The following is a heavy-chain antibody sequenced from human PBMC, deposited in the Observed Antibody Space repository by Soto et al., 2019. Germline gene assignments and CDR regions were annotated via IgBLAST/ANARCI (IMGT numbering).Heavy chain of an antibody. CDR2: ISSDGETI. D-gene: IGHD3-3*01. CDR3: AREPHGFLESSSVFGLDI. V-gene: IGHV3-11*01. J-gene: IGHJ3*02. Sequence: QGQLVQSGGGFVKPGGSLRLSCAASGFTLSDSYMTWIRQAPGKGLEWVVYISSDGETIFYADSLKGRITISRDNAENSLYLKINSLRAEDTAVYYCAREPHGFLESSSVFGLDIWGQGTVVTVSS. CDR1: GFTLSDSY.